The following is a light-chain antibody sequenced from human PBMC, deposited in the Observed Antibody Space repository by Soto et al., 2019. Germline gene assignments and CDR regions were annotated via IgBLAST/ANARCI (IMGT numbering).Light chain of an antibody. J-gene: IGKJ4*01. CDR3: QQYYSTPLT. CDR2: WAS. CDR1: DSILHSSNNKIC. V-gene: IGKV4-1*01. Sequence: IVMNQSPDSLAVSLVERATINFKSSDSILHSSNNKICLAWYQQKPGQPPKLLIYWASTRESGVPDRFSGSGSGADFTLTISSLQAEDVAAYYCQQYYSTPLTFGGGTKVDIK.